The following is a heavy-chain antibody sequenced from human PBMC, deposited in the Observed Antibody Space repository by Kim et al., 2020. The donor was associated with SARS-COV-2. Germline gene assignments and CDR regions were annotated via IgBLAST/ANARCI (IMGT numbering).Heavy chain of an antibody. V-gene: IGHV6-1*01. CDR1: GDSVSSNSAA. CDR3: ARAPSKSYSSGSFAFDI. D-gene: IGHD6-19*01. Sequence: SQTLSLTCAISGDSVSSNSAAWNWIRQSPSRGLEWLGRTYYRSKWYNDYAVSVKSRITINPDTSKNQFSLQLNSVTPEDTAVYYCARAPSKSYSSGSFAFDIWGQGTMVTVSS. CDR2: TYYRSKWYN. J-gene: IGHJ3*02.